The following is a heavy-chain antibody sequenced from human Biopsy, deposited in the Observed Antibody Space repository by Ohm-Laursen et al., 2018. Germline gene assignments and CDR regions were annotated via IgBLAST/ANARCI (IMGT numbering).Heavy chain of an antibody. CDR3: ARDSGILNYGNFKYYHYYGMDV. J-gene: IGHJ6*02. D-gene: IGHD4-11*01. CDR2: IYYSVMT. Sequence: TLSLTCPVSGDSVTKYYWSWIRQPPGKGLEWIGHIYYSVMTNYNPSPQSRVSISVDTSRNQVSLTLSSVTAAGTAVYYCARDSGILNYGNFKYYHYYGMDVWGQGTKATVSS. V-gene: IGHV4-59*02. CDR1: GDSVTKYY.